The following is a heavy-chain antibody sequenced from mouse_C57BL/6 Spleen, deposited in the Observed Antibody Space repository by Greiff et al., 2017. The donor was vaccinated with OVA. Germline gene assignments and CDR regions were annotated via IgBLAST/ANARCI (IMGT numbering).Heavy chain of an antibody. J-gene: IGHJ3*01. CDR2: IWSGGST. Sequence: VMLVESGPGLVQPSQSLSITCTVSGFSLTSYGVHWVRQSPGKGLEWLGVIWSGGSTDYNAAFISRLSISKDNSKSQVFFKMNSLQADDTAIYYCARNMGHYDGYLFAYWGQGTLVTVSA. V-gene: IGHV2-2*01. D-gene: IGHD2-3*01. CDR1: GFSLTSYG. CDR3: ARNMGHYDGYLFAY.